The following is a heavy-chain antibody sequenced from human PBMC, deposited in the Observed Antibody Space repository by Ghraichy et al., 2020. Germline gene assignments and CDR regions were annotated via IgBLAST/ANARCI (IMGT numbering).Heavy chain of an antibody. CDR2: ISYDGSNK. CDR3: ARDRNVDIVATIMGDVDY. V-gene: IGHV3-30*04. CDR1: GFTFSSYA. Sequence: GSLRLSCAASGFTFSSYAMHWVRQAPGKGLEWVAVISYDGSNKYYADYVKGRFTISRDNSKNTLYLQMNSLRAEDTAVYYCARDRNVDIVATIMGDVDYWGQGTLVTVSS. D-gene: IGHD5-12*01. J-gene: IGHJ4*02.